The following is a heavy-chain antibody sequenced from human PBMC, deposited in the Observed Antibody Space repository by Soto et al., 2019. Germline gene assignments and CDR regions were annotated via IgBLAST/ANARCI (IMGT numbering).Heavy chain of an antibody. CDR3: ARNFPQRGGMDL. Sequence: WASPRLSCEASRFTYSNYAITWIRQGPGQGLEWVAAISGSGFITYYADSVKGRFTISRDNSKNTLYLQMDSLTAEDTAIYYCARNFPQRGGMDLWGQGTTVTVSS. J-gene: IGHJ6*02. CDR1: RFTYSNYA. V-gene: IGHV3-23*01. D-gene: IGHD6-25*01. CDR2: ISGSGFIT.